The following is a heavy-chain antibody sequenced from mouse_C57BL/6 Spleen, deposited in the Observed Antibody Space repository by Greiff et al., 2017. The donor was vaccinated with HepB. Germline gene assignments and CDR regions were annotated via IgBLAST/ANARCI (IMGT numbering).Heavy chain of an antibody. CDR2: IDPSDSYT. V-gene: IGHV1-69*01. D-gene: IGHD1-1*01. CDR3: ARRGDWDGSSSFDY. Sequence: QVQLQQSGAELVMPGASVKLSCKASGYTFTSYWMHWVKQRPGQGLEWIGEIDPSDSYTNYNQKFKGKSTLTVDKSSSTAYMQLSSLTSEDSAVYYCARRGDWDGSSSFDYWGQGTTLTVSS. CDR1: GYTFTSYW. J-gene: IGHJ2*01.